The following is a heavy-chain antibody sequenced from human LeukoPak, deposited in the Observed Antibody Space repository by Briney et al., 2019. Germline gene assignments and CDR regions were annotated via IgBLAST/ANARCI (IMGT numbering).Heavy chain of an antibody. J-gene: IGHJ4*02. V-gene: IGHV4-34*01. CDR2: INHSGST. CDR3: ARGVLYYRRAFDY. CDR1: GWTFSGYY. D-gene: IGHD2-2*02. Sequence: SEPLSLTCVVYGWTFSGYYWSWIRQPPGKGLEWIGEINHSGSTNYNPSLKSRVTISVDTSKNQFSLKLSSVTAADTAVCYCARGVLYYRRAFDYWGQGTLVTVSS.